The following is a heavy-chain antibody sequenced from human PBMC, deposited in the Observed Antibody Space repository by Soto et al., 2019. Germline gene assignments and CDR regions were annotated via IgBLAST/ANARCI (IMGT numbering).Heavy chain of an antibody. CDR1: GGTFSSYA. V-gene: IGHV1-69*13. J-gene: IGHJ4*02. CDR2: IIPIFGTA. CDR3: ARTGYFDSSVYFDY. D-gene: IGHD3-22*01. Sequence: ASVKVSCKASGGTFSSYAISWVRQAPGQGLEWMGGIIPIFGTANYAQKFQGRVTITADESTSTAYMELSSLRSEDTAVYYCARTGYFDSSVYFDYLGQGSLFTVS.